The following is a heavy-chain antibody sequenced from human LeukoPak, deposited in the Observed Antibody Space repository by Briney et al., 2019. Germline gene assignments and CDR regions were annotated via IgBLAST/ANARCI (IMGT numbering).Heavy chain of an antibody. CDR1: GFTFSSYS. CDR3: ARDSGTRLYYDYVWGSYRSQEYFQH. Sequence: GGSLRLSCAASGFTFSSYSMNWVRQAPGKGLEWVSYISSSSSTIYYADSVKGRFTISRDNAKNSLYLQMNSLRDEDTAVHYCARDSGTRLYYDYVWGSYRSQEYFQHWGQGTLVTVSS. V-gene: IGHV3-48*02. CDR2: ISSSSSTI. D-gene: IGHD3-16*02. J-gene: IGHJ1*01.